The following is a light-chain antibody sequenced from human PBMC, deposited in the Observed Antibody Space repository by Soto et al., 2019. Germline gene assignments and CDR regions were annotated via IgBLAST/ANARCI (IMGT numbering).Light chain of an antibody. CDR1: QTISNW. CDR3: QQTYTTPEIT. J-gene: IGKJ5*01. Sequence: DIQMTQSPSTLSASVGDRVTISCRASQTISNWLAWYQQKPGKAPKLLIYDASSLESGVPSRFSGSGSGTDFTLTISSLQPEDFAIYYCQQTYTTPEITFGQGTRLENK. V-gene: IGKV1-5*01. CDR2: DAS.